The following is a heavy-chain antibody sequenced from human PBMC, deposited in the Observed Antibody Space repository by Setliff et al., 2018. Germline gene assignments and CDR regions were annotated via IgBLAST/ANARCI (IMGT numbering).Heavy chain of an antibody. J-gene: IGHJ6*03. D-gene: IGHD5-12*01. V-gene: IGHV4-34*01. CDR3: ARGQLVLRGTTLYYMDL. CDR1: GGSLRNHK. Sequence: PSETLSLTCDIYGGSLRNHKWSWIRQSPGKGLEWIGETSYLGSTNYNPSLKSRVVISTDTSNNRFSLLLRSVTAADTAVYYCARGQLVLRGTTLYYMDLWDKGASVTV. CDR2: TSYLGST.